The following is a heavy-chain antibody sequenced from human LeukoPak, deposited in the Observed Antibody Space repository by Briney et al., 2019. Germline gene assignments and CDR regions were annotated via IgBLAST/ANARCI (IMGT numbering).Heavy chain of an antibody. D-gene: IGHD3-10*01. CDR1: GFTFDDYA. CDR3: AKDWSYGSGSYPDY. J-gene: IGHJ4*02. V-gene: IGHV3-9*01. CDR2: ISWNSGSI. Sequence: GGSLRLSCAASGFTFDDYAMHWVRQAPGKGLEWVSGISWNSGSIGYADSVKGRFTISRDNAKNSLYLQMSSLRAEDTALYYCAKDWSYGSGSYPDYWGQGTLVTVSS.